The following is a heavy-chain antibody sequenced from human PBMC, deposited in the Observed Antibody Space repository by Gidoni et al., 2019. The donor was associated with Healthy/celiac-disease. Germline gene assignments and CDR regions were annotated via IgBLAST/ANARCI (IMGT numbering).Heavy chain of an antibody. Sequence: QVQLVESGGGVVQPGRSLRLSCAASGFTFSSYAMHWVRQAPGKGLEWVAVISYDGSNKYYADSVKGRFTISRDNSKNTLYLQMNSLRAEDTAVYYCARDMTHQSELGAFDIWGQGTMVTVSS. J-gene: IGHJ3*02. D-gene: IGHD7-27*01. CDR1: GFTFSSYA. CDR2: ISYDGSNK. V-gene: IGHV3-30-3*01. CDR3: ARDMTHQSELGAFDI.